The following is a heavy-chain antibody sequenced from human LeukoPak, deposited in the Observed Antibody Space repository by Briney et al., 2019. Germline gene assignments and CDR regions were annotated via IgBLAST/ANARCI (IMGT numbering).Heavy chain of an antibody. V-gene: IGHV1-2*02. CDR1: GYTFTGYY. Sequence: ASVKVSCKASGYTFTGYYMHWVRQAPGQGLEWMGWINPNSGGTNYAQKFQGRVTMTRDTSISTAYMELSRLRSDDTAAYYCARDMDYYDSSGETDYWGQGTLVTVSS. D-gene: IGHD3-22*01. CDR2: INPNSGGT. J-gene: IGHJ4*02. CDR3: ARDMDYYDSSGETDY.